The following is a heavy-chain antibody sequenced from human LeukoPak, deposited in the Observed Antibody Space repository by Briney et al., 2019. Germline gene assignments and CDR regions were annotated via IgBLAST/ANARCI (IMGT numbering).Heavy chain of an antibody. J-gene: IGHJ5*02. D-gene: IGHD2-2*01. V-gene: IGHV3-30*02. CDR2: IRYDGTNK. CDR1: GFTFSSSG. Sequence: GGSLRLSCAASGFTFSSSGMHWVRQAPGKGLEWVAFIRYDGTNKYYADSVKGRFTISRDNSKNTLYLQMNSLRAEDTAVYYCAKDCSSTSCYYPWGQGTLVTVSS. CDR3: AKDCSSTSCYYP.